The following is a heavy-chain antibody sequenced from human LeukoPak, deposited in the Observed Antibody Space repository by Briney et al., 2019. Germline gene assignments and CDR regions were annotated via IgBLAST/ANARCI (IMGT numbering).Heavy chain of an antibody. CDR2: IIPIFGTA. Sequence: SVKVSCKASGGTFSSYAISWVRQAPGQGLEWMGGIIPIFGTANYAQKFQGRVTITADESTSTAYMELSSLRSEDTAVYYCAREYQLNYYYYGMDVWGQGTTVTVSS. CDR1: GGTFSSYA. V-gene: IGHV1-69*13. D-gene: IGHD2-2*01. J-gene: IGHJ6*02. CDR3: AREYQLNYYYYGMDV.